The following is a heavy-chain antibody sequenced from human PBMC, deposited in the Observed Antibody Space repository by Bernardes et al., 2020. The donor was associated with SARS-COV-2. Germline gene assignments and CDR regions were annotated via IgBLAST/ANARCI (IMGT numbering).Heavy chain of an antibody. J-gene: IGHJ6*02. CDR3: SKNAKYSSSSMEV. D-gene: IGHD6-6*01. CDR2: ISAIGGST. Sequence: GGSLRLSCAASGFTFSSYAMTWVRQVPGKGLEWVSAISAIGGSTYYAESVKGRVTISRDNSRNTVYLEMSSLRADDTAVYYCSKNAKYSSSSMEVWGQGTTVTVS. V-gene: IGHV3-23*01. CDR1: GFTFSSYA.